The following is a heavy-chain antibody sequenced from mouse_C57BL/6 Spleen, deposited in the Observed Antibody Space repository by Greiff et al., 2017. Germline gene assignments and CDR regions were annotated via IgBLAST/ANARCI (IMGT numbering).Heavy chain of an antibody. CDR2: IDPSDSYT. Sequence: QVQLQQPGAELVMPGASVKLSCKASGYTFTSYWMHWVKQRPGQGLEWIGEIDPSDSYTNYNQKFKGKSTLTVDKSSSTAYMQLSSLTSEDSAVYYGARGTTVVAFDYWGQGTTLTVSS. J-gene: IGHJ2*01. CDR3: ARGTTVVAFDY. D-gene: IGHD1-1*01. V-gene: IGHV1-69*01. CDR1: GYTFTSYW.